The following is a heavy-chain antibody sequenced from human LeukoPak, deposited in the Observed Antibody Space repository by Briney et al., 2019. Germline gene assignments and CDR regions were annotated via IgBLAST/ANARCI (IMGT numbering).Heavy chain of an antibody. CDR2: IYYSGST. D-gene: IGHD3-10*01. J-gene: IGHJ4*02. Sequence: SETLSLTCAVYGGSFSGGYYWSWIRQHPGKGLEWIGYIYYSGSTYYNPSLKSRVTISVDTSKNQFSLKLSSVTAADTAVYYCARGPGSYENWGQGTLVTVSS. CDR3: ARGPGSYEN. CDR1: GGSFSGGYY. V-gene: IGHV4-31*11.